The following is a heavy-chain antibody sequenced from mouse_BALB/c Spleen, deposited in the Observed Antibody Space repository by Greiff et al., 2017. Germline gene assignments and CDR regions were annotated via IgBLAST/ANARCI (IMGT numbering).Heavy chain of an antibody. D-gene: IGHD1-1*01. J-gene: IGHJ1*01. CDR1: GYSITSDYA. V-gene: IGHV3-2*02. CDR3: ARRDYYLWYFDV. Sequence: EVQLQESGPGLVKPSQSLSLTCTVTGYSITSDYAWNWIRQFPGNKLEWMGYISYSGSTSYNPSLKSRISITRDTSKNQFFLQLNSVTTEDTATYYCARRDYYLWYFDVWGAGTTVTVSS. CDR2: ISYSGST.